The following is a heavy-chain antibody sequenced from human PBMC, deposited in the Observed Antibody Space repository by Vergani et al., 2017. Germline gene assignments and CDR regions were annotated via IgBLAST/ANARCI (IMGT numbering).Heavy chain of an antibody. V-gene: IGHV4-30-4*08. D-gene: IGHD3-16*02. CDR3: ARASLRALVGYYYYMDV. CDR2: MSSTGTSS. J-gene: IGHJ6*03. Sequence: QEKLQESGPRLLKPSQTLSLTCSVSGFSITSADTWWTWIRRSPGKGLEWIGCMSSTGTSSSYNPSLGDRPAISLDTSRNQFSLWVNSVTAADTAVYFCARASLRALVGYYYYMDVWGKGKTVVVSS. CDR1: GFSITSADTW.